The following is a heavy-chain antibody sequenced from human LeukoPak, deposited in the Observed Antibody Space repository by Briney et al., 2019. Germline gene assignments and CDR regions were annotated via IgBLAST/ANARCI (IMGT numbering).Heavy chain of an antibody. V-gene: IGHV3-33*01. CDR2: IWYDGSNK. CDR3: ARDQIYYYDSSGVTPLDY. J-gene: IGHJ4*02. CDR1: GFTFSRYG. Sequence: VRSLRLSCAASGFTFSRYGMHGVRQAPGKGLEGVAVIWYDGSNKYYADSVKGRFTISRDNSKNTLYLQMNSLRAEDTAVYYCARDQIYYYDSSGVTPLDYWGQGTLVTVSS. D-gene: IGHD3-22*01.